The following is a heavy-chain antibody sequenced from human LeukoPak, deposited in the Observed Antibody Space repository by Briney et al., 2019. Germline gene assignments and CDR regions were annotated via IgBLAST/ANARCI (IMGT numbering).Heavy chain of an antibody. CDR3: ARDLGYDFGYYYYGMDV. J-gene: IGHJ6*02. V-gene: IGHV1-18*01. CDR1: GYTFTSYG. CDR2: ISAYNGNT. Sequence: ASVKVSCKASGYTFTSYGISWVRQAPGQGLEWMGWISAYNGNTNYAQKLQGRVTMTTDTSTSTAYMELRSLRSDDTAVYYCARDLGYDFGYYYYGMDVWGQGTTVTVSS. D-gene: IGHD5-12*01.